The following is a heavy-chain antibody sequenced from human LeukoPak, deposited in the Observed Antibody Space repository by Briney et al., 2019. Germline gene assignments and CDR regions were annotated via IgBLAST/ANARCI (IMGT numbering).Heavy chain of an antibody. CDR1: GGTFSSYA. CDR3: ARMAEAEGDLMVRGVKHAFDI. J-gene: IGHJ3*02. CDR2: IIPIFGTA. V-gene: IGHV1-69*13. D-gene: IGHD3-10*01. Sequence: SVKVSCKASGGTFSSYAISWVRQAPGQGLEWMGGIIPIFGTANYAQKFQGRVTITADESTSTAYMELSSLRSEDTAVYYCARMAEAEGDLMVRGVKHAFDIWGQGTMVTVSS.